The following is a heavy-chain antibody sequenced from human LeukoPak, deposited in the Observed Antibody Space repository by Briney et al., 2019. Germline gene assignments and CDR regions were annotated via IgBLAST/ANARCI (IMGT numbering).Heavy chain of an antibody. CDR3: ATIKRGDIFGYFDF. J-gene: IGHJ4*02. CDR2: LRDSVTT. D-gene: IGHD5-18*01. Sequence: SETLSLTCTVSGGSITTHYWSWIRQPPGKGLEWIAYLRDSVTTNDTPSLKSRVTLSADTSKNQYFLRLTSVTAADTAVYYCATIKRGDIFGYFDFWGRGILVTVSS. CDR1: GGSITTHY. V-gene: IGHV4-59*11.